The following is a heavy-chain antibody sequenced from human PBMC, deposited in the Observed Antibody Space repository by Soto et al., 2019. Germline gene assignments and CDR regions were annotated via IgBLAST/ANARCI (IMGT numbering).Heavy chain of an antibody. CDR2: IYYSGST. D-gene: IGHD4-17*01. Sequence: CTVSGGSISSYYWSWIRQPPGKGLEWIGYIYYSGSTNYNPSLKSRVTISRDTSKNQVVLTMTNMDPVDTATYYCARIRGRVRYGDYFDYWGQGTLV. V-gene: IGHV4-59*01. CDR1: GGSISSYY. CDR3: ARIRGRVRYGDYFDY. J-gene: IGHJ4*02.